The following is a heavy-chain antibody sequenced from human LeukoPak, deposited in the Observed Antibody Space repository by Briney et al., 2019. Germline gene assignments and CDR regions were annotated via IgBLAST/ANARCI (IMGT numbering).Heavy chain of an antibody. J-gene: IGHJ4*02. CDR2: ITASGTAM. D-gene: IGHD1-26*01. CDR1: VFTFSSYS. V-gene: IGHV3-48*02. Sequence: GGSLRLSCAASVFTFSSYSMNWVRQAPGKGLEWVSHITASGTAMFYADSVKGRFTISRDNAKNSLYLQMNSLRDEDTAVYYCASSGSYRFDYWGQGTLVTVSS. CDR3: ASSGSYRFDY.